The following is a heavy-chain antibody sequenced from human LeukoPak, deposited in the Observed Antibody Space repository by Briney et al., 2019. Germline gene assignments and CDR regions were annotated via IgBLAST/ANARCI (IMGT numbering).Heavy chain of an antibody. J-gene: IGHJ6*03. V-gene: IGHV4-59*01. D-gene: IGHD6-6*01. CDR2: ILYTGSA. CDR1: GDSIPSYY. Sequence: SETLSLTCTVSGDSIPSYYWSWIRRPPGKRLEWIGFILYTGSANYNPSLESRISISVDTSKSQFSLTVKSVTAADTAVYYCARVRRVSSSYSTNYYYMDVWGKGTTVTASS. CDR3: ARVRRVSSSYSTNYYYMDV.